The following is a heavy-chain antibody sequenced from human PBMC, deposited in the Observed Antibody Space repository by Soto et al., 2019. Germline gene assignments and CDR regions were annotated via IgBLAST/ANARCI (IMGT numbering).Heavy chain of an antibody. CDR3: ARVPYYDFWSGPNWFDP. CDR2: ISAYNGNT. J-gene: IGHJ5*02. V-gene: IGHV1-18*01. D-gene: IGHD3-3*01. Sequence: ASVKVSCKASGYTFTSYGSSWVRQAPGQGLEWMGWISAYNGNTNYAQKLQGRVTMTTDTSTSTAYMELRSLRSDDTAVYYCARVPYYDFWSGPNWFDPWGQGTLVTVSS. CDR1: GYTFTSYG.